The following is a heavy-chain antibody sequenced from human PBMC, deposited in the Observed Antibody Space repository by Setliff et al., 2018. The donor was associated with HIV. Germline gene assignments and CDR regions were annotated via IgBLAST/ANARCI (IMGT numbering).Heavy chain of an antibody. J-gene: IGHJ4*02. CDR2: IIPILGIT. V-gene: IGHV1-69*10. CDR3: ARQPRWLQFPRYFDY. D-gene: IGHD5-12*01. Sequence: SVKVSCKTSGGTFSNFAVSWVRQAPGQRLEWMGAIIPILGITNYAEKFQGKVTITLDESTTTSFMELSSLRSEDTAVYYCARQPRWLQFPRYFDYWGQGTQVTVSS. CDR1: GGTFSNFA.